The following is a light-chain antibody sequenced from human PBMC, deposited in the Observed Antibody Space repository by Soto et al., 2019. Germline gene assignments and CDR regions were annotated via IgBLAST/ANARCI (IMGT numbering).Light chain of an antibody. CDR3: QSYDTGLSGPVV. V-gene: IGLV1-40*01. Sequence: QSVLTQPPSLSGAPGQNIIISCTGGGSNIGAGFDVHWYQQLPGTAPKLLIYGNTNRPSGVPDRLSGSQSGTSASLVITGLQAEDEADYYCQSYDTGLSGPVVFGGGTKLTVL. J-gene: IGLJ2*01. CDR2: GNT. CDR1: GSNIGAGFD.